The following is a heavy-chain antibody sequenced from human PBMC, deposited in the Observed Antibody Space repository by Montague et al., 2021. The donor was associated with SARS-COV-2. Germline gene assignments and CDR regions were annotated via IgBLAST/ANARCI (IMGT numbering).Heavy chain of an antibody. CDR3: ARIPTAGTPMGNYYYYGMDV. J-gene: IGHJ6*02. CDR1: GFSLSTSGMC. Sequence: PALVKPTQTLTLTCTFSGFSLSTSGMCVSWIRQPPGKALEWLALIDWDDDKYCSTSLKTRLTISKDTSKNQEVLTMTNMDPVDTATFYCARIPTAGTPMGNYYYYGMDVWGQGTTVTVSS. V-gene: IGHV2-70*01. CDR2: IDWDDDK. D-gene: IGHD5-18*01.